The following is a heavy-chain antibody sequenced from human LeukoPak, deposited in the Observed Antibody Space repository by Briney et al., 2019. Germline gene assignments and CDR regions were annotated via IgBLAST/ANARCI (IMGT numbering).Heavy chain of an antibody. Sequence: SETLSLTCTVSGGSISSYYWSWIRQPPGKGLEWIGYIYYSGSTNYNPPLKSRVTISVDTSKNQFSLKLSSVTAADTAVYYCARSVVPAAMDWYFDLWGRGTLVTVSS. J-gene: IGHJ2*01. D-gene: IGHD2-2*01. CDR3: ARSVVPAAMDWYFDL. CDR2: IYYSGST. CDR1: GGSISSYY. V-gene: IGHV4-59*01.